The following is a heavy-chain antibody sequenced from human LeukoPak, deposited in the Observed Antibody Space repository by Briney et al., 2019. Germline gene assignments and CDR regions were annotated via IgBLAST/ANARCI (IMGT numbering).Heavy chain of an antibody. D-gene: IGHD3-22*01. CDR3: AREYYYDSSGSPNCMGV. CDR2: ISSSSSYI. J-gene: IGHJ6*03. CDR1: GFTFSSYS. V-gene: IGHV3-21*01. Sequence: AGGSLRLSCAASGFTFSSYSMNWVRQAPGKGLEWVSSISSSSSYIYYADSVKGRFTISRDNAKNSLYLQMNSPRAEDTAVYYCAREYYYDSSGSPNCMGVWGKGTTVTVSS.